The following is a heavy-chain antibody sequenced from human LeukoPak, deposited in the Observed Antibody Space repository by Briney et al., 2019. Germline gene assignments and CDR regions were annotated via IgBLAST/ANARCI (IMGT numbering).Heavy chain of an antibody. Sequence: SETLSLTCTVSGVSISSYYWSWIRQPPGKGLEWIGYIYPSGSSNYNPSLKSRVTISVDTSKNQFSLKLSSVIAADTAVYYCARSPPARKQFDYWGQGTLVTVSS. CDR1: GVSISSYY. J-gene: IGHJ4*02. CDR2: IYPSGSS. CDR3: ARSPPARKQFDY. V-gene: IGHV4-4*09. D-gene: IGHD2-2*01.